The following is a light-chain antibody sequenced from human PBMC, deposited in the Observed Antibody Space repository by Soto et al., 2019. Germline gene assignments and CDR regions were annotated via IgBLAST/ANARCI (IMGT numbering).Light chain of an antibody. CDR2: GAS. CDR1: QSVSSY. Sequence: EIVLTQSPATLSLSPGERATLSCWASQSVSSYLAWYQQKPGQAPRLLIYGASSRATGIPDRFSGSGSGTDFTLTISRLEPEDFAVYYCQQYGSSPVFGQGTRLEIK. CDR3: QQYGSSPV. J-gene: IGKJ5*01. V-gene: IGKV3-20*01.